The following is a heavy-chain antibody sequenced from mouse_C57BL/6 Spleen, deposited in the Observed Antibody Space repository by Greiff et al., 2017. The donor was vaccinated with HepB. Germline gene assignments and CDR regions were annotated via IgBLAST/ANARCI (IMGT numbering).Heavy chain of an antibody. CDR3: TEDYEDAMDY. Sequence: EVKLMESGGGLVQPGGSMKLSCVASGFTFSNYWMNWVRQSPEKGLEWVAQIRLKSDNYATHYAESVKGRFTISRDDSKSSVYLQMNNLRAEDTGIYYCTEDYEDAMDYWGQGTSVTVSS. CDR1: GFTFSNYW. V-gene: IGHV6-3*01. J-gene: IGHJ4*01. CDR2: IRLKSDNYAT. D-gene: IGHD2-4*01.